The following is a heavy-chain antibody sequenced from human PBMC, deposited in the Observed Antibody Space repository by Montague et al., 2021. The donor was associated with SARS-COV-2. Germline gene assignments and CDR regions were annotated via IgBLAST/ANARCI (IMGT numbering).Heavy chain of an antibody. J-gene: IGHJ3*01. Sequence: SETLSLTCTVSGGSISSTTYRWGWIRQPPGKGLEWIGFISYSGTTFYNPSLKSRISMSVDTPKSQFSLNLTSVTAADTAVYYCAGGGSKYGADAFDLWGQGTMVSVSA. D-gene: IGHD3-16*01. CDR3: AGGGSKYGADAFDL. CDR2: ISYSGTT. V-gene: IGHV4-39*01. CDR1: GGSISSTTYR.